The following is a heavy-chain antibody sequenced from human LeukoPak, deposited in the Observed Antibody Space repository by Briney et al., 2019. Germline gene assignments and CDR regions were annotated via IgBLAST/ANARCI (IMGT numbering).Heavy chain of an antibody. J-gene: IGHJ4*02. Sequence: KPSETLSLTCTVSGGSISSYYWSWIRQPAGKGLEWIGRIYTSGSTNYNPSLKSRVTMSVDTSKNQFSLKLSSVTAADTAVYYCARTSHYVDIAATIPYGIYYFDYWGQGTLVTVSS. CDR3: ARTSHYVDIAATIPYGIYYFDY. CDR2: IYTSGST. CDR1: GGSISSYY. V-gene: IGHV4-4*07. D-gene: IGHD5-12*01.